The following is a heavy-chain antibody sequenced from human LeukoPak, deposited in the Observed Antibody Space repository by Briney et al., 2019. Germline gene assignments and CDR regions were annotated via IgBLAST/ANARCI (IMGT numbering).Heavy chain of an antibody. V-gene: IGHV3-11*04. Sequence: MTGWSLRLSCAASGFTFSDYYMSWIRQAPGKGLEWVSFISSSGSTIYYADSVKGRFTLSRDNAQNSLSLQMNSLRAEDTAIYYCARVITIFGVAEYYFDYWGQGPLVTVSS. J-gene: IGHJ4*02. CDR2: ISSSGSTI. CDR1: GFTFSDYY. CDR3: ARVITIFGVAEYYFDY. D-gene: IGHD3-3*01.